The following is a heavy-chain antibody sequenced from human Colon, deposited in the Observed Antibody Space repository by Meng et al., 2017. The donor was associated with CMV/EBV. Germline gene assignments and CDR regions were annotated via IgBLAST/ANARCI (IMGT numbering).Heavy chain of an antibody. Sequence: QLQRLGPELVKPSETLSLTCTVAGDSISGRSYYWGWIRQPPVKGLEWIASIYYTGNDYHNPSLKSRVTISIDTSNNQFSLRLTSVTAADTAVYYCARMALHWYFDLWGRGTLVTVSS. J-gene: IGHJ2*01. CDR1: GDSISGRSYY. V-gene: IGHV4-39*07. D-gene: IGHD5-24*01. CDR2: IYYTGND. CDR3: ARMALHWYFDL.